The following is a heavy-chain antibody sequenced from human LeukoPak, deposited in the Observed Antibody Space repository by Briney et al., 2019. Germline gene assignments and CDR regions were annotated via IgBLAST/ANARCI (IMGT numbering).Heavy chain of an antibody. J-gene: IGHJ4*02. D-gene: IGHD3-10*01. CDR1: GFTFSTYW. Sequence: GGSLRLSCAASGFTFSTYWIHWVRQAPGKGLMWVSVISGDGSNTRYADSVKGRFTISRDNAKNSLYLQMNSLRAEDTALYYCARDWAGGPHDYWGQGTLVTVSS. CDR3: ARDWAGGPHDY. V-gene: IGHV3-74*01. CDR2: ISGDGSNT.